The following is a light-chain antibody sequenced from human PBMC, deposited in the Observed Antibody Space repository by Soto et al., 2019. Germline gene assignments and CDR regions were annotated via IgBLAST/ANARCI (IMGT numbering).Light chain of an antibody. V-gene: IGLV2-11*01. CDR3: CSYAGSYTHV. Sequence: QSVLTQPRSVSGSPGQSVTISCTGTSSDIGGYNYVSWYQQHPGKAPKLMIYDVIKRPSGVPDRFSGSKSGNTASLTIYGIQAEDEADYYCCSYAGSYTHVFGTGTKVTVL. CDR1: SSDIGGYNY. CDR2: DVI. J-gene: IGLJ1*01.